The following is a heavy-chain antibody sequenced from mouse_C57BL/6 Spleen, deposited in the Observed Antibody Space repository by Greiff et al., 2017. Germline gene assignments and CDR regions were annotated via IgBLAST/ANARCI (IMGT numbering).Heavy chain of an antibody. J-gene: IGHJ3*01. CDR2: IDPDSGGT. CDR3: ARDYCSSYEFAY. D-gene: IGHD1-1*01. CDR1: GFTFTSYW. Sequence: VKLQQPGAELVKPGASVKLSCTASGFTFTSYWMHWVKQTPGRGLEWIARIDPDSGGTKYPEKFKSKVTLTVDKPSSTAYMQLSSLTSEDSAVYYCARDYCSSYEFAYWGQGTLVTVSA. V-gene: IGHV1-72*01.